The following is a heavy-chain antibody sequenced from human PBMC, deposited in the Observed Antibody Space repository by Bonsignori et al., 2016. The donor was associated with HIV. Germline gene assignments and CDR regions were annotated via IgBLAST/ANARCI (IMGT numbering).Heavy chain of an antibody. D-gene: IGHD3-3*01. V-gene: IGHV3-48*03. CDR1: GFTFSSYE. CDR2: ISSSGSTI. CDR3: AREGYDFWSGYYTEYYYYYMDV. Sequence: GSLRLSCAASGFTFSSYEMNWVRQAPGKGLEWVSYISSSGSTIYYADSVKGRFTISRDNAKNSLYLQMNSLRAEDTAVYYCAREGYDFWSGYYTEYYYYYMDVWGKGTTVTVSS. J-gene: IGHJ6*03.